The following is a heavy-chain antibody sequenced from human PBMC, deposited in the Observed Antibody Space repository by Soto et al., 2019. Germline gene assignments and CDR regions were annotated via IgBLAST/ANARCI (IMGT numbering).Heavy chain of an antibody. CDR2: ITYDGSNK. Sequence: PXESLRLSCAASGFTFSSFVMHGVRQAPGKGLECVAVITYDGSNKYYADSVKGRFTISRDNSKDMLYLHMNSLRAEDTAVYYCARDQAESIFYYHGMDVWGQGTTVTVSS. CDR3: ARDQAESIFYYHGMDV. J-gene: IGHJ6*02. V-gene: IGHV3-30-3*01. D-gene: IGHD3-10*01. CDR1: GFTFSSFV.